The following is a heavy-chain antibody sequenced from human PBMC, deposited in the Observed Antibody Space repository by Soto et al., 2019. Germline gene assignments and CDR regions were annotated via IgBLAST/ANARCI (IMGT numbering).Heavy chain of an antibody. J-gene: IGHJ6*02. V-gene: IGHV4-61*05. CDR2: VYHSWGT. D-gene: IGHD3-10*01. CDR1: GASISSNTYY. Sequence: SETLSLTCTVSGASISSNTYYWAWIRRPPGKRMEWIGYVYHSWGTSYNPSLQSRVAISLDTSKSQFSLKVTSVTATDTAVYYCARQGFGPLHGLVDVWGQGTTVTVSS. CDR3: ARQGFGPLHGLVDV.